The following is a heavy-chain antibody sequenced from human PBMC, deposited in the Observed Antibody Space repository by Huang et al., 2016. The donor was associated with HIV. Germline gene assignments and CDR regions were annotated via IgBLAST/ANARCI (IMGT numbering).Heavy chain of an antibody. CDR2: IIPIFGTP. CDR1: GGTFSSCG. J-gene: IGHJ5*02. Sequence: QVQLVQSGAEVKKPGSSVKVSCRASGGTFSSCGISWVRQAPGQGLEWMWGIIPIFGTPNYAQKFQGRVTITADESTSTAYMELSSLRSEDTAVYYCARWEAAADNNWFDPWGQGTLVTVSS. CDR3: ARWEAAADNNWFDP. D-gene: IGHD6-13*01. V-gene: IGHV1-69*01.